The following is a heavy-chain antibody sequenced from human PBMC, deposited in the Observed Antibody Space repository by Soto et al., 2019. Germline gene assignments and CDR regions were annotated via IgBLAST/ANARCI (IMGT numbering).Heavy chain of an antibody. CDR2: ISYDGSNK. CDR3: AVGWFDP. Sequence: QVPLVESGGGVVQPGRSLRLSCAASGFTFSSYAMHWVRQAPGKGLEWVAVISYDGSNKYYADSVKGRFTISRDNSKNTLYLQMNSLRAEDTAVYYCAVGWFDPWGQGTLVTVSS. V-gene: IGHV3-30-3*01. D-gene: IGHD3-16*01. CDR1: GFTFSSYA. J-gene: IGHJ5*02.